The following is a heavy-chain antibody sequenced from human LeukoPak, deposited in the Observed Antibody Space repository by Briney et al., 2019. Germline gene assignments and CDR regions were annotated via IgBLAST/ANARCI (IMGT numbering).Heavy chain of an antibody. CDR2: VSSSGTRI. V-gene: IGHV3-11*04. D-gene: IGHD3-22*01. CDR1: GFSFGDYY. Sequence: GGSLRLSCAASGFSFGDYYMSWIRQAPGKGLEWVSYVSSSGTRIYYADSVKGRFTISRDNAKNSLYLQMNSLRAEDTAVYYCARDPEYYYDSSGQTGGSWGPGTLVTVSS. CDR3: ARDPEYYYDSSGQTGGS. J-gene: IGHJ5*02.